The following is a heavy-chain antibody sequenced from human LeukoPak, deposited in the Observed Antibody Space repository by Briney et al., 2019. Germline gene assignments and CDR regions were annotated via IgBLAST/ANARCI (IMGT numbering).Heavy chain of an antibody. CDR1: GFTFSSYG. V-gene: IGHV3-30*03. CDR3: ARGSAIYFDY. Sequence: QPGGSLRLSCAASGFTFSSYGMHWVRQAPGKGLEWVAVISYDGSNKYYADSVKGRFTISRDNAKNSLYLQMNSLRDEDTAVYYCARGSAIYFDYWGQGTLVTVSS. CDR2: ISYDGSNK. J-gene: IGHJ4*02.